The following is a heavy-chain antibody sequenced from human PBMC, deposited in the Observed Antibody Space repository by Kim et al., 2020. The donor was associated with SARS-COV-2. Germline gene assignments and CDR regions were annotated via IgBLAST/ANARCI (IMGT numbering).Heavy chain of an antibody. CDR2: ISSSSSTI. D-gene: IGHD1-26*01. CDR3: ARVGSNSGSYSGAEG. J-gene: IGHJ4*02. Sequence: GGSLRLSCAASGFTFSSYSMNWVRQAPGKGLEWVSYISSSSSTIYYADSVKGRFTISRDNAKNSLYLQMNSLRDEDTAVYYCARVGSNSGSYSGAEGWGQGTLVTVSS. CDR1: GFTFSSYS. V-gene: IGHV3-48*02.